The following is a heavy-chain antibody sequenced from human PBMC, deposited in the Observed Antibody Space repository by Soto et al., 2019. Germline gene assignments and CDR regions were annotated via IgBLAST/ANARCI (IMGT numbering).Heavy chain of an antibody. J-gene: IGHJ4*02. D-gene: IGHD3-3*01. CDR2: IKEDGRET. Sequence: EVLVVESGGGLVQTGGSLRPSCAVSGFTFSGGYWMKWVRQAPGKGLEWVATIKEDGRETYYVDSVKGRFTISRDSAKNSLYLQMNSLRVEDTAVYYCASTRGYWGQGTLVTVSS. CDR1: GFTFSGGYW. CDR3: ASTRGY. V-gene: IGHV3-7*03.